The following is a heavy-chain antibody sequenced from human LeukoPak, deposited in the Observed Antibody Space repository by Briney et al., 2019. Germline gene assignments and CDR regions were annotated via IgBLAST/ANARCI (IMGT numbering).Heavy chain of an antibody. V-gene: IGHV3-74*01. CDR1: GFTFSSYW. CDR2: INTDGSST. Sequence: GGSLRLSCAASGFTFSSYWMHWVRQAPGKGLVWVSRINTDGSSTSYADSVKGRFTISRDNAKNTLYLQMNSLRAEDTAVYYCARDGDSSSFRDSGRFSLHYYYYMDVWGKGTTVTVSS. CDR3: ARDGDSSSFRDSGRFSLHYYYYMDV. D-gene: IGHD6-6*01. J-gene: IGHJ6*03.